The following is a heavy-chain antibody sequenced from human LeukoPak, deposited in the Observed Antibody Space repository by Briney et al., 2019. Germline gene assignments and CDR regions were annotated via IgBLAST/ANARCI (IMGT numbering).Heavy chain of an antibody. CDR2: IREDGNEK. CDR1: GFTFSSYW. CDR3: ARSTWLRGDL. Sequence: AGGSLRLSCAASGFTFSSYWMSWVRQAPGKGLECVAKIREDGNEKHYVDSVKGRFTISRDNAKNSLYLQMNSLRAEDTAVYYCARSTWLRGDLWGRGTLVTVSS. J-gene: IGHJ2*01. V-gene: IGHV3-7*01. D-gene: IGHD5-12*01.